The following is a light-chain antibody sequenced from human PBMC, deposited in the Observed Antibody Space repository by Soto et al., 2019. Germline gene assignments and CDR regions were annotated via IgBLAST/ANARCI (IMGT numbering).Light chain of an antibody. CDR2: GNS. J-gene: IGLJ2*01. CDR1: SSNIGAGYD. V-gene: IGLV1-40*01. CDR3: QSYDSNLSGVV. Sequence: QSVLTQPLSVSGAPGQRVTISCTGSSSNIGAGYDVHWYQQLPGTAPKLLIYGNSNRPSGVPDRFSGSKSGTSASLAITGLQPEDEADYYCQSYDSNLSGVVFGGGTKLTV.